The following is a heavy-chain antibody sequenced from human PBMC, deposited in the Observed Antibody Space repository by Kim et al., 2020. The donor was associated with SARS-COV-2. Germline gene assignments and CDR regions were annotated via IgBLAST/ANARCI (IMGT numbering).Heavy chain of an antibody. D-gene: IGHD5-18*01. J-gene: IGHJ2*01. V-gene: IGHV5-51*01. Sequence: PSFQGQVTISADKSISTAYLQWSSLKASDTAMYYCARHGGYSYGRGYFDLWGRGTLVTVSS. CDR3: ARHGGYSYGRGYFDL.